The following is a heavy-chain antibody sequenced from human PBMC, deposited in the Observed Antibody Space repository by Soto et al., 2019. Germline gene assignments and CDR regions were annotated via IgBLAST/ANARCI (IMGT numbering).Heavy chain of an antibody. V-gene: IGHV1-2*04. Sequence: ASVKVSCKASGYTFTSYYMHWVRQAPGQGLEWMGWINPNSGGTNYAQKFQGWVTMTRDTSISTAYMELSRLRSDDTAVYYCARDQSGSGSYPTLNFDYWGQGTLVTVSS. CDR2: INPNSGGT. CDR3: ARDQSGSGSYPTLNFDY. CDR1: GYTFTSYY. D-gene: IGHD3-10*01. J-gene: IGHJ4*02.